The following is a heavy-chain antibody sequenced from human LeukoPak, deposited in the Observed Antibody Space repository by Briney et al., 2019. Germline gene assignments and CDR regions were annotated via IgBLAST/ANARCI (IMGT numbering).Heavy chain of an antibody. D-gene: IGHD1-26*01. CDR3: ASQGHHGKIVGTTLSYFYMDV. CDR1: GGSFSGYY. V-gene: IGHV4-34*01. Sequence: PSETLSLTCAVYGGSFSGYYWSWIRQPPGKGLVWIGEINHSGSTNYNPSLKSRVTISVDTSKNQFSLKLSSVTAADTAFYYCASQGHHGKIVGTTLSYFYMDVWGKGTTVTVSS. J-gene: IGHJ6*03. CDR2: INHSGST.